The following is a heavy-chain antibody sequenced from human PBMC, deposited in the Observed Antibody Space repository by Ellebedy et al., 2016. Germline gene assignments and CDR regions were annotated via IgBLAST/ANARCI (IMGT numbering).Heavy chain of an antibody. CDR2: VSPDGSEK. CDR1: GFTFSSFW. CDR3: ARLDILTGYYGRGGEFDH. Sequence: GESLKISXVASGFTFSSFWMSWVRQAPGKGPEWVANVSPDGSEKYYVDSVKGRFTTSSNNAKNSVYLKMNSLRAEDTAAYYSARLDILTGYYGRGGEFDHWGQGTLVTVSS. V-gene: IGHV3-7*01. D-gene: IGHD3-9*01. J-gene: IGHJ4*02.